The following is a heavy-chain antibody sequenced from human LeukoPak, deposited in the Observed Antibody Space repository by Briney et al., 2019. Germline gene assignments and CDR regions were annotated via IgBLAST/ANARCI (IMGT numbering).Heavy chain of an antibody. CDR1: GSTFTSYW. V-gene: IGHV5-51*01. CDR3: ARLRYSSGWYPFDY. D-gene: IGHD6-19*01. Sequence: GESLKISCKGSGSTFTSYWIGWVRQLPGKGLEWMGIIYPGDSDTRYSPSFQGQVTISADKSISTAYLQWSSLKASDTAMYCCARLRYSSGWYPFDYWGQGTLVTVSS. CDR2: IYPGDSDT. J-gene: IGHJ4*02.